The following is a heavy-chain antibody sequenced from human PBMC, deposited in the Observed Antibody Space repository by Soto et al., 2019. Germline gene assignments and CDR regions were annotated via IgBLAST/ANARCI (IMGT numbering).Heavy chain of an antibody. J-gene: IGHJ6*02. Sequence: QVQLVQSGAEVKKPGASVKVSYKASGYTFTSYDINWVRQATGQGLEWMGWMNPNSGNTGYAQKFQGRVTMTRNTSISTAYMELSSLRSEDTAVYYCARDSGSYFHYYYYGMDVWGQGTTVTVSS. CDR3: ARDSGSYFHYYYYGMDV. CDR1: GYTFTSYD. CDR2: MNPNSGNT. V-gene: IGHV1-8*01. D-gene: IGHD1-26*01.